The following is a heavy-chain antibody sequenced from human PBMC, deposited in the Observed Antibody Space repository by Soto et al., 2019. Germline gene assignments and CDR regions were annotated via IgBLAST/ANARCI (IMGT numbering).Heavy chain of an antibody. Sequence: SETLSLTCTVSGGSISSYYWSWIRQPPGKGLEWIGYIYYSGSTNYNPSLKSRVTISVDTSKNQFSLKLSSVTAADTAVYYCARVEYYYYYMDVWGKGTTVTVSS. J-gene: IGHJ6*03. V-gene: IGHV4-59*01. CDR1: GGSISSYY. CDR2: IYYSGST. CDR3: ARVEYYYYYMDV.